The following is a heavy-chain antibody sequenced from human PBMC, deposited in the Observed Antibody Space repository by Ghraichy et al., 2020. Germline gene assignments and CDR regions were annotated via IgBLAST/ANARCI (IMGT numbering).Heavy chain of an antibody. V-gene: IGHV5-51*01. CDR2: IYPGDSDT. D-gene: IGHD3-22*01. CDR1: GYSFTSYW. J-gene: IGHJ6*02. Sequence: GESLNISCKGSGYSFTSYWIGWVRQMPGKGLEWMGIIYPGDSDTRYSPSFQGLVTISADKSISTAYLQWSSLKASDTAMYYCAISSGYYSLGMDVWGQGTTVTVSS. CDR3: AISSGYYSLGMDV.